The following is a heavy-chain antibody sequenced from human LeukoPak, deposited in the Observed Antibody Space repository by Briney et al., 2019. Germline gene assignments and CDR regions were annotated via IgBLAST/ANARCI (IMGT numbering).Heavy chain of an antibody. CDR2: IIPIFGTA. CDR1: GGTFSSYA. Sequence: ASVKVSCKASGGTFSSYAISWVRQAPGQGLEWMGGIIPIFGTANYAQKSQGRVTITTDESTSTAYMELSSLRSEDTAVYYCAVPAAIDYYCYYYMDVWGKGTTVTVSS. V-gene: IGHV1-69*05. D-gene: IGHD2-2*01. CDR3: AVPAAIDYYCYYYMDV. J-gene: IGHJ6*03.